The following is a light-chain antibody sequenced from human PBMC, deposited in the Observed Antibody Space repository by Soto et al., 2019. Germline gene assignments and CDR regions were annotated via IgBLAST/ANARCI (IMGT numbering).Light chain of an antibody. CDR2: GNT. CDR1: GSNIGAGFD. Sequence: QSVLTPPPSVSGAPGQRITISCTGAGSNIGAGFDVHWYQQLPGTVPKLLIYGNTNRPSGVPDRFSCSRSGASASLAITGLQVEDEANYYCQSYDSILGAVFGGGTKVTVL. V-gene: IGLV1-40*01. J-gene: IGLJ2*01. CDR3: QSYDSILGAV.